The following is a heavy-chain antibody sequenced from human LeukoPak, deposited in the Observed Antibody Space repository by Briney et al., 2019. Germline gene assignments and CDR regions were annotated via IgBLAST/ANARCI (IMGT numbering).Heavy chain of an antibody. D-gene: IGHD3-3*01. CDR3: ARDGPFAIFGVVTPGADY. CDR1: GGSISSYY. CDR2: IYTSGST. V-gene: IGHV4-4*07. J-gene: IGHJ4*02. Sequence: ASETLSLTCTVSGGSISSYYWSWIRQPAGKGLEWIGRIYTSGSTNYSPSLKSRVTMSVDTSKNQFSLKLSSVTAADTAVYYCARDGPFAIFGVVTPGADYWGQGTLVTVSS.